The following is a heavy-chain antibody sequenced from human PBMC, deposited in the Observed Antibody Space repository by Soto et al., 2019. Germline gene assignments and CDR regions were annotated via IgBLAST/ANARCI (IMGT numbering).Heavy chain of an antibody. CDR1: GYTFTGYY. CDR2: INPNSGGT. J-gene: IGHJ4*02. V-gene: IGHV1-2*02. Sequence: QVQLVQSGAEVKKPGASVTVSCKASGYTFTGYYMHWVRQAPGQGLEWMGWINPNSGGTNYAQKFQGRVTMTRDTSISTAYMELSRLRSDDTAVYYCARGGIVGATTDLAVDFDYWGQGTLVTVSS. D-gene: IGHD1-26*01. CDR3: ARGGIVGATTDLAVDFDY.